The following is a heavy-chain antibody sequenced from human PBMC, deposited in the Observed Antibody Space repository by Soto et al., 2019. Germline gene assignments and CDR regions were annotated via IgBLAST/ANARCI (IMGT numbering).Heavy chain of an antibody. CDR2: ISSSGSTI. CDR1: GFTFSDYY. CDR3: TKDGSGGRTYGMDV. D-gene: IGHD2-15*01. V-gene: IGHV3-11*01. J-gene: IGHJ6*02. Sequence: GGSLRLSCAASGFTFSDYYMSWIRQAPGKGLEWVSYISSSGSTIYYADAVKGRFTISRDNAKNSLYLQMNSLRAEDTAVYYCTKDGSGGRTYGMDVWGQGTTVTVSS.